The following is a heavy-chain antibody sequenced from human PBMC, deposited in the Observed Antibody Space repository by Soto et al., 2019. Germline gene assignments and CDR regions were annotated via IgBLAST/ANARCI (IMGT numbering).Heavy chain of an antibody. CDR3: ARESPNSYGEKSFDY. CDR1: GGSISSGGYY. Sequence: PSETLSLTCTVSGGSISSGGYYWSWIRQHPGKGLEWIGYIYYSGSTYYNPSLKSRVTISVDTSKNQFSLKLSSVTAADTAVYYCARESPNSYGEKSFDYWGPGTLVTVSS. D-gene: IGHD1-7*01. CDR2: IYYSGST. V-gene: IGHV4-31*03. J-gene: IGHJ4*02.